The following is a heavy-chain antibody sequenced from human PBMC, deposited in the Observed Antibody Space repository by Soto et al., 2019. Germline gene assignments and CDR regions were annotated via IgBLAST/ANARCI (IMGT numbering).Heavy chain of an antibody. CDR1: GDSVSSGTDS. D-gene: IGHD3-10*01. Sequence: QLQLQESGSGLVKPSQTLSLTCAVSGDSVSSGTDSWSWFRQPPGKGLEWIGYIFHSGNTNYNPSLRSLVTMSLDRSKNQISLNLTSVTAADTAVYYGARGYGSGSYWFDYWGQGTLVTVSS. CDR2: IFHSGNT. CDR3: ARGYGSGSYWFDY. V-gene: IGHV4-30-2*01. J-gene: IGHJ4*02.